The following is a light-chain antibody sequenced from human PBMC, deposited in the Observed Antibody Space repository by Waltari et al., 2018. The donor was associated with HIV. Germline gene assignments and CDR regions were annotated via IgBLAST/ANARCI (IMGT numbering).Light chain of an antibody. V-gene: IGLV2-8*01. CDR3: STYAGSNNPMWR. J-gene: IGLJ2*01. Sequence: QSALTQPPSATGSPGQSVTISCTGTSSDVGAYNYVSWYQQHPGKAPKLMIYEVTKGPSGVPGRFSGSKAGNTASLTVSGLQTDDEADYYCSTYAGSNNPMWRFGGGTKLTVL. CDR2: EVT. CDR1: SSDVGAYNY.